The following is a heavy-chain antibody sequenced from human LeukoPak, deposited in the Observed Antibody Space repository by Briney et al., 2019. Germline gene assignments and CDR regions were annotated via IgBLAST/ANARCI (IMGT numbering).Heavy chain of an antibody. D-gene: IGHD6-13*01. Sequence: GGSLRLSCAASGFTFTTYVMTWVRQAPRKGLEWISYISGSGNTIYQADSVKGRFTISRDNAKNSLFLQMYSLRADDTAVYYCARDLEQQMVLGRFDPWGQGTLVIVSS. CDR2: ISGSGNTI. V-gene: IGHV3-48*04. CDR3: ARDLEQQMVLGRFDP. CDR1: GFTFTTYV. J-gene: IGHJ5*02.